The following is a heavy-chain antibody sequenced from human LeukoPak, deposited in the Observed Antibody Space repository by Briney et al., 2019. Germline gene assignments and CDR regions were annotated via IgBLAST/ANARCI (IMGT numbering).Heavy chain of an antibody. CDR2: IHYSGIT. Sequence: ETLSLTCTVSGDSISSYYWSWIRQPPGKGLEWIGYIHYSGITNYNPSLKSRVTMSVDTSKNQFSLKLSSVTAADTAVYYCARNRTDYGAYYFDYWGQGSLVTVS. CDR3: ARNRTDYGAYYFDY. V-gene: IGHV4-59*08. CDR1: GDSISSYY. D-gene: IGHD4-17*01. J-gene: IGHJ4*02.